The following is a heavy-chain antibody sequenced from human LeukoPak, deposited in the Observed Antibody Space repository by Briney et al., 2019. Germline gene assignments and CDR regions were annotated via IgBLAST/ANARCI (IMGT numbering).Heavy chain of an antibody. J-gene: IGHJ4*02. CDR1: GYSFTSYW. CDR2: IYPGDSDT. V-gene: IGHV5-51*01. D-gene: IGHD1-1*01. Sequence: GESLKISCKSSGYSFTSYWIGWVRQMPGKGLEWMGFIYPGDSDTRYSPSFQGQVTISADNSISTAYQQWSSLKASDTAMYYCARHLGPSFYNPFDYWGQGTLVTVSS. CDR3: ARHLGPSFYNPFDY.